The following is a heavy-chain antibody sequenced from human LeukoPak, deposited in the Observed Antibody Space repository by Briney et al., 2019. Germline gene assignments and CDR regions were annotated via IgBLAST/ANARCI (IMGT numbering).Heavy chain of an antibody. J-gene: IGHJ4*01. D-gene: IGHD6-13*01. Sequence: SETLSLTCTVSGGSISSGSYYWSWIRQPAGKGLEWIGRIYTSGSTNYNPSLKSRVTISVDTSKNQFSLKLSSVTAADTAVYYCARDSAAGTTSFSFDLWGHGTLVTVSS. V-gene: IGHV4-61*02. CDR1: GGSISSGSYY. CDR2: IYTSGST. CDR3: ARDSAAGTTSFSFDL.